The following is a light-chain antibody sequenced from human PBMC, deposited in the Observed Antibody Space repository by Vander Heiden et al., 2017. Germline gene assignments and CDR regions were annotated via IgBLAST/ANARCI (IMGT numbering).Light chain of an antibody. V-gene: IGLV2-14*01. Sequence: QPALTQPASVSGSPGQSITIPCTGTSSDVGGYNYVSWYQQHPGKAPKLMIYEVSDRPSGVSNRLSGSKSGNTASLTISERQDEDEADYYCSSYTSSSTLVFGTGTKVTVL. CDR2: EVS. CDR1: SSDVGGYNY. CDR3: SSYTSSSTLV. J-gene: IGLJ1*01.